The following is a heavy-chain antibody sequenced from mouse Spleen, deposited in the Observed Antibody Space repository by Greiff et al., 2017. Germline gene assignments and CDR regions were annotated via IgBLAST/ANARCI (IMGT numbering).Heavy chain of an antibody. CDR1: GYTFTSYY. J-gene: IGHJ2*01. CDR3: TRGWGQDY. Sequence: QVQLQQSGAELVKPGASVKLSCKASGYTFTSYYMYWVKQRPGQGLEWIGEINPSNGRTNYNEKFKNTATLTVDKSSITAYIQLSSLTSEDSAVYYCTRGWGQDYWGQGTTLTVSS. D-gene: IGHD3-3*01. V-gene: IGHV1S81*02. CDR2: INPSNGRT.